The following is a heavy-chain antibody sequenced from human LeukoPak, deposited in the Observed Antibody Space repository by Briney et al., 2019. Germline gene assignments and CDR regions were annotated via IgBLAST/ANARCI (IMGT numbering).Heavy chain of an antibody. D-gene: IGHD2-15*01. CDR2: INPSGGST. CDR3: ARGGPNCSGGSCYGAATETDY. CDR1: GYTFTSYY. V-gene: IGHV1-46*01. Sequence: VASVKVSCKASGYTFTSYYMHWVRQAPGQGLEWMGIINPSGGSTSYAQKFQGRVTMTRDTSTSTVYMELSSLRSEDTAVYYCARGGPNCSGGSCYGAATETDYWGQGTLVTVSS. J-gene: IGHJ4*02.